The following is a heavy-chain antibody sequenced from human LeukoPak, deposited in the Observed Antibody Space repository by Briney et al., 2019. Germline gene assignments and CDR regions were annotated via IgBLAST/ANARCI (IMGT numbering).Heavy chain of an antibody. Sequence: SETLSLTCAVYGGSFSGYYWSWIRQPPGKGLEWIGEINHSGSTNYNPSLKSRVTISVDTSKNQFSLKLSSVTAADTAVYYCARRGSITIFGVVSDYYYYMDVWAKGPRSPSP. CDR1: GGSFSGYY. V-gene: IGHV4-34*01. D-gene: IGHD3-3*01. CDR3: ARRGSITIFGVVSDYYYYMDV. CDR2: INHSGST. J-gene: IGHJ6*03.